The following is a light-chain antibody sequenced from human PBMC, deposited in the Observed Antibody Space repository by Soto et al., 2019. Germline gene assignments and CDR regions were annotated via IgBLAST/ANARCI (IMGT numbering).Light chain of an antibody. CDR3: QQYNTYLS. CDR1: QGIRND. CDR2: AAS. V-gene: IGKV1-6*01. Sequence: AIQMTHSPSSLSASVGDRVTITCRSSQGIRNDLGWYQQKPGKAPKLLIYAASSLQSGVPSRFSGSGSGTDFTLTISSLQPEDVATYYCQQYNTYLSFGQGTKVDIK. J-gene: IGKJ1*01.